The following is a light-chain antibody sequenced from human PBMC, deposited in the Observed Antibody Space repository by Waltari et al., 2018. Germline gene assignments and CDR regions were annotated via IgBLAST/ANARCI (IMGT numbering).Light chain of an antibody. J-gene: IGLJ1*01. CDR2: DNT. Sequence: QSVLKQPPSLSGATGQRVTISCTGSRSNIGAGSGVPSYQQFPGTAPKLLIYDNTNRPSGVPARFSGSKSGTSASLAITGLQAEDEADYYCQSYDSSLRGFYVFGTGTKVTV. CDR3: QSYDSSLRGFYV. CDR1: RSNIGAGSG. V-gene: IGLV1-40*01.